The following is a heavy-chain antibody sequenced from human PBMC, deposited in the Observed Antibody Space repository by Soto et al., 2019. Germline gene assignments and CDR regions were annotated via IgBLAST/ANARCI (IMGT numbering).Heavy chain of an antibody. D-gene: IGHD3-16*02. Sequence: GGSLRLSCAASGFTFSDYPMHWVRQAPGKGLEWVAVISYDGSDKYYADSVKGRFTISRDNSKNTLYLQMNSLRAEDTAVYYCSKDLDGLQGLVDSSFCFDYWGQGTLVTVSS. CDR1: GFTFSDYP. J-gene: IGHJ4*02. CDR2: ISYDGSDK. V-gene: IGHV3-30*04. CDR3: SKDLDGLQGLVDSSFCFDY.